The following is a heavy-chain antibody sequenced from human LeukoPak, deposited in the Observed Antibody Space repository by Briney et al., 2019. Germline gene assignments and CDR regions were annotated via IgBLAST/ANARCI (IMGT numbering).Heavy chain of an antibody. D-gene: IGHD3-16*02. CDR1: GFTFSSYE. Sequence: GGSLRLSCAASGFTFSSYEMNWVRQAPGKGLEWVSYISSSGSTIYYADSVKGRFTISRDNAKNSLYLQMNSLRAEDTAVYYCARDLGNYDYVWGSYRYQPDAFDIWGQGTMVTVSS. V-gene: IGHV3-48*03. CDR3: ARDLGNYDYVWGSYRYQPDAFDI. CDR2: ISSSGSTI. J-gene: IGHJ3*02.